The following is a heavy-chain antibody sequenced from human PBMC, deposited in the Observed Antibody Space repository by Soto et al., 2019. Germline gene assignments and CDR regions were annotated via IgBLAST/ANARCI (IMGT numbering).Heavy chain of an antibody. Sequence: PGGSLRLSCAASGFTFSSYAMHWVRQAPGKGLEWVAVISYDGSNKYYADSVKGRFTISRDNSKNTLYLQMNSLRAEDTAVYYCARVYYYYMDVWGKGTTVTVSS. V-gene: IGHV3-30-3*01. J-gene: IGHJ6*03. CDR1: GFTFSSYA. CDR2: ISYDGSNK. CDR3: ARVYYYYMDV.